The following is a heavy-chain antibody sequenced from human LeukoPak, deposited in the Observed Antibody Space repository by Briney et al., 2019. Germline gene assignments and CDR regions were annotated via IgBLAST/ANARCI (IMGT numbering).Heavy chain of an antibody. D-gene: IGHD1-26*01. CDR1: GFIFDDYG. J-gene: IGHJ4*02. V-gene: IGHV3-20*04. Sequence: GGSLRLSCAAFGFIFDDYGMSWVRQAPGKGLEWVSGINWNGGSTDYADSVQGRFTISRDNAKNSLFLQMNSLRAEDTAVYYCAKDQGGWELRRRYPQHPFDYWGQGTLVTVSS. CDR2: INWNGGST. CDR3: AKDQGGWELRRRYPQHPFDY.